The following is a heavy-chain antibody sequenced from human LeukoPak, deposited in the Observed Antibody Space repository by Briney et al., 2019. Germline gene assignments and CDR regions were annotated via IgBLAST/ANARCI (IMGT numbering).Heavy chain of an antibody. CDR2: IYYSGST. CDR1: GGSISSSSYY. J-gene: IGHJ4*02. CDR3: ASFYSSSFDY. Sequence: PSETLSLTCTVSGGSISSSSYYWGWIRQPPGKGLEWIGSIYYSGSTYYNPSLKSRVTISVDTSKNQFSLKLSSGTAADTAVYYCASFYSSSFDYWGQGTLVTVSS. D-gene: IGHD6-13*01. V-gene: IGHV4-39*01.